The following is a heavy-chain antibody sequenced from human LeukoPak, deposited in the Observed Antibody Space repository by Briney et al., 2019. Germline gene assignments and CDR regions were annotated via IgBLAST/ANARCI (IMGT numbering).Heavy chain of an antibody. Sequence: GGSLRLSCAASGLTFSDVWMSWVRQAPGKGLEWVSSISSSSSTTHYADSVKGRLTIPRDNARNSLYLQINSLRAEDTAIYYCVRGDSRDYWGQGTLVTVSS. CDR3: VRGDSRDY. D-gene: IGHD3-22*01. J-gene: IGHJ4*02. V-gene: IGHV3-21*01. CDR1: GLTFSDVW. CDR2: ISSSSSTT.